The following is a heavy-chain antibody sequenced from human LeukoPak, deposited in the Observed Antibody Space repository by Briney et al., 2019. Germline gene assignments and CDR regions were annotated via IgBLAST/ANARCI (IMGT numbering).Heavy chain of an antibody. CDR2: IYHSGSP. D-gene: IGHD5-12*01. J-gene: IGHJ4*02. Sequence: SETLSLTYTVSGYSISSGYYWGWIRQPPGKGLEWIGNIYHSGSPYYNPSLKSRATISKDTPKNHFTLKLSSVTAADTAVYYCASKSAYDFGFDYWGQGALVTVSS. CDR1: GYSISSGYY. CDR3: ASKSAYDFGFDY. V-gene: IGHV4-38-2*02.